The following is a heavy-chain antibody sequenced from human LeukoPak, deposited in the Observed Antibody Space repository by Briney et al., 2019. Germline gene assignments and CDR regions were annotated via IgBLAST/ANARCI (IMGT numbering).Heavy chain of an antibody. CDR1: GGSISSSSYY. CDR2: IYYSGST. D-gene: IGHD3-22*01. CDR3: AGQAPSKYDSSGYFSPFDY. J-gene: IGHJ4*02. V-gene: IGHV4-39*01. Sequence: SETLSLTCTVSGGSISSSSYYWGWIRQPPGKGLEWIGSIYYSGSTYYNPSLKSRVTISVDTSKNQFSLKLSSVTAADTAVYYCAGQAPSKYDSSGYFSPFDYWGQGTLVTVSS.